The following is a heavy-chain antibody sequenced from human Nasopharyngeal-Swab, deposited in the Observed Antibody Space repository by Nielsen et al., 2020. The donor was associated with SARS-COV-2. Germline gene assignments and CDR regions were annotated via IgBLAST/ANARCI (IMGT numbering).Heavy chain of an antibody. CDR2: ISGSAVST. D-gene: IGHD5-12*01. V-gene: IGHV3-23*01. J-gene: IGHJ3*02. Sequence: GESLKISCAASGFTFSSYAMSWVRQAPGKGLEWVSAISGSAVSTYYADSVKGRFTISRDNSKNTLYLQMNSLRAEDTAVYYCAREVPYSGHDDAFDIWGQGTMVTVSA. CDR3: AREVPYSGHDDAFDI. CDR1: GFTFSSYA.